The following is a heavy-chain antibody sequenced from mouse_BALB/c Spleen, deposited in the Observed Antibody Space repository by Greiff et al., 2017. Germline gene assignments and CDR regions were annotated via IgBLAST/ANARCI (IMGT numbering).Heavy chain of an antibody. Sequence: VQLQQSGPELVKPGASVKISCKASGYTFTDYNMHWVKQSHGKSLEWIGYIYPYNGGTGYNQKFKSKATLTVDNSSSTAYMELRSLTSEDSAVYYCARYYYGSSYVGYYFDYWGQGTTLTVSS. V-gene: IGHV1S29*02. CDR1: GYTFTDYN. CDR2: IYPYNGGT. CDR3: ARYYYGSSYVGYYFDY. J-gene: IGHJ2*01. D-gene: IGHD1-1*01.